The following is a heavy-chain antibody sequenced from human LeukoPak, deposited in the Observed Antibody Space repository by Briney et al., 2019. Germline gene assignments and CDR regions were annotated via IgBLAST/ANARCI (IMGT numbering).Heavy chain of an antibody. D-gene: IGHD1-26*01. V-gene: IGHV3-30*03. J-gene: IGHJ3*02. CDR1: GFTFSSYG. CDR2: ISYDGSNK. Sequence: ERSLRLSCAAPGFTFSSYGMHWVRQAPGKGLEWVAVISYDGSNKYYADSVKGRFTISRDNSKNTLYLQMNSLRAEDTAVYYCASQKGYRELVDAFDIRGQGTMVTVSS. CDR3: ASQKGYRELVDAFDI.